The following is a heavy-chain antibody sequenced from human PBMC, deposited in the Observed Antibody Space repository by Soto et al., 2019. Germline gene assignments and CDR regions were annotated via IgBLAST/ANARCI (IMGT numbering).Heavy chain of an antibody. Sequence: RASVKVSCKTSGYTFTDYYTNWVRQAPGQGLEWMGWMNPKSGGAYFAQKFQGRVTLTRDTSIGTAYIEVNSLTSDDTAVYFCTRENIENSDGLYDAFDIWGQGTTVTVSS. CDR3: TRENIENSDGLYDAFDI. CDR2: MNPKSGGA. J-gene: IGHJ3*02. CDR1: GYTFTDYY. D-gene: IGHD5-18*01. V-gene: IGHV1-2*02.